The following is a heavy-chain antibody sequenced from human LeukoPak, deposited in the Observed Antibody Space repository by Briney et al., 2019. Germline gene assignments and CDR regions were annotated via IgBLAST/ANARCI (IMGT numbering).Heavy chain of an antibody. CDR1: GFIFSSYG. D-gene: IGHD4-17*01. CDR2: IWYDGSNK. J-gene: IGHJ2*01. Sequence: GGSLRLSCAASGFIFSSYGMHWVRQAPGKGLEWVAVIWYDGSNKFYADSVKGRSTIYRDNSKNTLYLQMNSLRAEDTAVYYCATYGDSRRRDWYFDLWGRGTLVTVSS. V-gene: IGHV3-33*01. CDR3: ATYGDSRRRDWYFDL.